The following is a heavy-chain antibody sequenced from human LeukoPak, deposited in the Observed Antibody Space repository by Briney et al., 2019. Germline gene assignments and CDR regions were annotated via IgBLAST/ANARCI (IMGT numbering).Heavy chain of an antibody. CDR3: ARSRMVRGAGHDAFDI. J-gene: IGHJ3*02. D-gene: IGHD3-10*01. V-gene: IGHV1-46*01. CDR2: INPSGGST. Sequence: ASVKVSCKASGYTLTRYFIHWVRQAPGQGLEWMGIINPSGGSTSYAQKFQGRVTMTRDTSTSTVYMELSSLRSEDTAVYYCARSRMVRGAGHDAFDIWGQGTMVTVSS. CDR1: GYTLTRYF.